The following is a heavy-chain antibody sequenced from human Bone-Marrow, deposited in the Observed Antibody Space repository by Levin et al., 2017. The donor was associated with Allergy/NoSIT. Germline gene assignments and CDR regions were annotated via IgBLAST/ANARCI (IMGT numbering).Heavy chain of an antibody. D-gene: IGHD6-6*01. CDR2: VSVSSGNT. CDR1: GYKFTRNG. V-gene: IGHV1-18*01. J-gene: IGHJ3*02. CDR3: ARDVHHAFDI. Sequence: ASVKVSCKASGYKFTRNGISWVRQAPGHGLEWMGWVSVSSGNTNYAQKLQGRVTMTTDTSTNTAYMELRSLRFDDTAVYYCARDVHHAFDIWGQGTTVTVSS.